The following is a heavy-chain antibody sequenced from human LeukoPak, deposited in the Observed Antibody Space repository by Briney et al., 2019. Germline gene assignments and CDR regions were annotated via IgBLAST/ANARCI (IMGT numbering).Heavy chain of an antibody. J-gene: IGHJ4*02. Sequence: GESLQISCKGSGYTFTNYWIGWVRQMPGKGLEWMGIIYPDDSDIRYSPSFQGQVTISADKSITTAYLQWSSLKASGTAMYYCARYYYDRAVGPFDYWGQGSLVTVSS. CDR2: IYPDDSDI. CDR1: GYTFTNYW. V-gene: IGHV5-51*01. D-gene: IGHD3-22*01. CDR3: ARYYYDRAVGPFDY.